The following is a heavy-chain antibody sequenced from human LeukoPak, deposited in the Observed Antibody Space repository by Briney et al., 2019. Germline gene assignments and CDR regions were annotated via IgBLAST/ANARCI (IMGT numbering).Heavy chain of an antibody. J-gene: IGHJ4*02. V-gene: IGHV4-34*01. Sequence: SETLSLTCAVYGGSFSGYYWSWIRQPPGKGLEWIGEINHSGSTNYNPSPKSRVTISVDTSKNQFSLKLSSVTAADTAVYYCARGSLGPAARGNYFDYWGQGTLVTVSS. CDR1: GGSFSGYY. D-gene: IGHD2-2*01. CDR2: INHSGST. CDR3: ARGSLGPAARGNYFDY.